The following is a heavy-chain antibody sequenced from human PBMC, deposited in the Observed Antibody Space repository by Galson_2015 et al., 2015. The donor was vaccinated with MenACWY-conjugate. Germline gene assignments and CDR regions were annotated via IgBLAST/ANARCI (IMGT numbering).Heavy chain of an antibody. V-gene: IGHV4-30-4*08. CDR3: ARQRNFRVDY. Sequence: LTCSVSGGSVSDSNSYWSWIRLPPGKALEWFGYISHTGIPWYNPSVKSRITISLDTSKNRFSLRLNSVTAADTAVYLCARQRNFRVDYWGPGTLVTVSS. D-gene: IGHD4-11*01. CDR2: ISHTGIP. J-gene: IGHJ4*02. CDR1: GGSVSDSNSY.